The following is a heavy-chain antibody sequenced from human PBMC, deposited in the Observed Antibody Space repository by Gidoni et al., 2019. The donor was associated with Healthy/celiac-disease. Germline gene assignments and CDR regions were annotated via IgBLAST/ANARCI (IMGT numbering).Heavy chain of an antibody. V-gene: IGHV3-15*01. CDR2: IKSKTDGGTT. D-gene: IGHD6-19*01. CDR3: TTDLLSVAGPVDY. Sequence: EVQLVESGGGLGKPGGSLRLPCAASGFTFSNAWMRWVRQVPGKGLEWVGRIKSKTDGGTTDYAAPVKGRFTISRDDSKNTLYLQMNSLKTEDTAVYYCTTDLLSVAGPVDYWGQGTLVTVSS. CDR1: GFTFSNAW. J-gene: IGHJ4*02.